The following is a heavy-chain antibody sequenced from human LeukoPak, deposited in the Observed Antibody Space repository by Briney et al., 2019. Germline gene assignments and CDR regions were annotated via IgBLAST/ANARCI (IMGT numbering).Heavy chain of an antibody. Sequence: GGFLRLSCAASGFTFSSYSMNWVRQAPGKGLEWVSSISSSSSYIYYADSVKGRFTISRDNAKNSLYLQMNSLRAEDTAVYYCARDLTVSRDIWGQGTMVTVSS. CDR3: ARDLTVSRDI. D-gene: IGHD2-2*01. CDR1: GFTFSSYS. J-gene: IGHJ3*02. CDR2: ISSSSSYI. V-gene: IGHV3-21*01.